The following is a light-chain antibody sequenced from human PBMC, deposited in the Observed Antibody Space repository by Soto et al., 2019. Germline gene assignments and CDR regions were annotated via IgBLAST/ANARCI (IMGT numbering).Light chain of an antibody. CDR3: QQYGSSPWT. V-gene: IGKV3-20*01. CDR1: QSVSSSY. J-gene: IGKJ1*01. Sequence: EIVLTQSPGTLSLSPGERATLSCRASQSVSSSYLAWYQQKPGQAPRLLIYAAPRRATGIPDRFSGSGSGTDFTLTISRLEPEDFAVYYCQQYGSSPWTFGQGTKVEIK. CDR2: AAP.